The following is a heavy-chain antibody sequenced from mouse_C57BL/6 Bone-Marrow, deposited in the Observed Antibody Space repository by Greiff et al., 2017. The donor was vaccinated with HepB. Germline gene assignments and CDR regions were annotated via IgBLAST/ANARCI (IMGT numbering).Heavy chain of an antibody. CDR1: GFNFSSYG. Sequence: EVKLVESGGDLVKPGGSLKLSCAASGFNFSSYGMSWVRQTPDKRLEWVATISTGGSYTYYPDSVKGLCTISRDKSKNTLYLQLSSLKSEDTAMYYCARHDYDGYFDVWGTGTTLTVSS. J-gene: IGHJ1*03. V-gene: IGHV5-6*01. D-gene: IGHD2-4*01. CDR3: ARHDYDGYFDV. CDR2: ISTGGSYT.